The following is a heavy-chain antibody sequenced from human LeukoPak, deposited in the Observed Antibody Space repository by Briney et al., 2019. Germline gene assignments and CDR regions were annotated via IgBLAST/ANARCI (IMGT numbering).Heavy chain of an antibody. CDR2: INQDGSQK. CDR3: TRDHRLFGDYDFFIDY. CDR1: GFTFSNYS. V-gene: IGHV3-7*03. Sequence: GGSLRLSCAASGFTFSNYSMSWVRQAPGKGLEWVANINQDGSQKYYVDSVKGRFTISRDNAKSSLYLQMNSLRAEDTAVYYCTRDHRLFGDYDFFIDYWGQGTLVTVSS. J-gene: IGHJ4*02. D-gene: IGHD3-3*01.